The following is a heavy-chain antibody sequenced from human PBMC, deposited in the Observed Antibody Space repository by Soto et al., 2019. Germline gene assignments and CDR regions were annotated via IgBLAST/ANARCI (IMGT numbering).Heavy chain of an antibody. Sequence: PGGSLRLSCAASGFTFSSYSMNWVRPAPGKGLEWVSSISSSSSYIYYADSVKGRFTISRDNAKNSLYLQMNSLRAEDTAVYYCARDPHLPYSGYQNDFTWGQGTLVTVSS. J-gene: IGHJ5*02. CDR2: ISSSSSYI. CDR1: GFTFSSYS. V-gene: IGHV3-21*01. D-gene: IGHD5-12*01. CDR3: ARDPHLPYSGYQNDFT.